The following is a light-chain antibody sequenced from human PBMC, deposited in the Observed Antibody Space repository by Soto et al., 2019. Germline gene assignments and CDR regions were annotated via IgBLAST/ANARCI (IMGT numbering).Light chain of an antibody. V-gene: IGKV1-6*01. Sequence: AIQMTQSPSSLSASVGDRVTITCRASQGIRNDLGWYQQKPGKPPKLLIYGASSLHSGVPSRFSGGGSGTDFTLIISSLQPEDFATYYCLQDYNYPLTFGGGTKVEIK. J-gene: IGKJ4*01. CDR1: QGIRND. CDR2: GAS. CDR3: LQDYNYPLT.